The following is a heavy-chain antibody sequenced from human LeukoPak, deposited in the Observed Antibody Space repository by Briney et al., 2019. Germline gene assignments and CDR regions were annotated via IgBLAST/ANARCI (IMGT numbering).Heavy chain of an antibody. J-gene: IGHJ4*02. CDR3: ARVPLYYYDSSGYGAGLDY. Sequence: ASVKVSCKASGYTFTSYAMHWVRPAPGQRLEWMGWINAGNGNTKYSQKFQGRVTITRDTSASTAYMELSSLRSEDTAVYYCARVPLYYYDSSGYGAGLDYWGQGTLVTVSS. V-gene: IGHV1-3*01. CDR2: INAGNGNT. CDR1: GYTFTSYA. D-gene: IGHD3-22*01.